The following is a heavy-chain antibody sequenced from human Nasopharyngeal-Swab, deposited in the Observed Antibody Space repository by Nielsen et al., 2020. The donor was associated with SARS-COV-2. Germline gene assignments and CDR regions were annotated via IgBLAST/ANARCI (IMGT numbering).Heavy chain of an antibody. CDR2: INPSGGST. CDR3: ARLDPSVVAATKASYYFDY. D-gene: IGHD2-15*01. Sequence: WVRQAPGQGLEWMGIINPSGGSTGYAQKFQGRVTMTRDTSTSTVYMELSSLRSEDTAVYYCARLDPSVVAATKASYYFDYWGQGTLVTVSS. J-gene: IGHJ4*02. V-gene: IGHV1-46*01.